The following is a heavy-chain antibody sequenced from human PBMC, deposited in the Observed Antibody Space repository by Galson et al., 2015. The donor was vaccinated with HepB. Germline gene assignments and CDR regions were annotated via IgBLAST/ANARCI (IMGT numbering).Heavy chain of an antibody. J-gene: IGHJ6*02. D-gene: IGHD3-3*01. CDR1: GFTFSSYG. CDR2: IWYDGSNK. CDR3: ARARDFWSGYYEGGMDV. Sequence: SLRLSCAASGFTFSSYGMHWVRQAPGKGLEWVAVIWYDGSNKYYADSVKGRFTISRDNSKNTLYLQMNSLRAEDTAVYYCARARDFWSGYYEGGMDVWGQGTTVTVSS. V-gene: IGHV3-33*01.